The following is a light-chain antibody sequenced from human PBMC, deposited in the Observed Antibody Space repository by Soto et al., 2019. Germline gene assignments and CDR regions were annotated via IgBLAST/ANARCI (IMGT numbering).Light chain of an antibody. CDR2: WAS. CDR1: QSVLYTSNDKNY. Sequence: DIVMTQSPDSLAVSLGERATINCKSSQSVLYTSNDKNYLAWYQQKPGQPPKLLIYWASTRESGVPDRFSGSGSGTDFTLTISSLQAEDVAVYSCQQYYSTPWTFGQGTEVEAK. V-gene: IGKV4-1*01. J-gene: IGKJ1*01. CDR3: QQYYSTPWT.